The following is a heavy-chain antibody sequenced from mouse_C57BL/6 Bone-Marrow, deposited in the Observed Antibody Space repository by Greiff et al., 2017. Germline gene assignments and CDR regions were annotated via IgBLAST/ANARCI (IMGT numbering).Heavy chain of an antibody. CDR1: GFTFSSYA. CDR3: ARWMDFDY. CDR2: ISDGGSYT. D-gene: IGHD2-3*01. V-gene: IGHV5-4*01. Sequence: EVQLVESGGGLVKPGGYLKLSCAASGFTFSSYAMSWVRQTPEKRLEWVATISDGGSYTYYPDNVKGRFTISRDNAKNNLYLQMSHLKSEDTAMYYCARWMDFDYWGQGTTLTVSS. J-gene: IGHJ2*01.